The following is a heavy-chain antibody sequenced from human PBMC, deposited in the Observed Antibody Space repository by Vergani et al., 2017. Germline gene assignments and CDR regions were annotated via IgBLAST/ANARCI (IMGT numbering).Heavy chain of an antibody. J-gene: IGHJ4*02. CDR2: ISSSSSTI. D-gene: IGHD6-13*01. CDR1: GFTFSSYS. V-gene: IGHV3-48*01. Sequence: EVQLVESGGGLVQPGGSLRLSCAASGFTFSSYSMNWVRQAPGKGLEWVSYISSSSSTIYYADSVKGRFTISRDNAKNSQYLQMNSLRAEDTAVDYCARDRASSWYYFDYWGQGTLVTVSS. CDR3: ARDRASSWYYFDY.